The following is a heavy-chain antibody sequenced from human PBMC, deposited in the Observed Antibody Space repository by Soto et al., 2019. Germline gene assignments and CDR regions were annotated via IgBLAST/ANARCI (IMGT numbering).Heavy chain of an antibody. CDR1: GFTFSSYS. Sequence: EVQLVESGGGLVQPGGSLRLSCAASGFTFSSYSMNWVRQAPGKGLEWVSYISSSSSTIYYADSVKGRFTISRDNAKYSLYLQMNSLRDEDTAVYYCATDGTVTTPGVLDYWGQGTLVTVSS. CDR3: ATDGTVTTPGVLDY. CDR2: ISSSSSTI. D-gene: IGHD4-4*01. J-gene: IGHJ4*02. V-gene: IGHV3-48*02.